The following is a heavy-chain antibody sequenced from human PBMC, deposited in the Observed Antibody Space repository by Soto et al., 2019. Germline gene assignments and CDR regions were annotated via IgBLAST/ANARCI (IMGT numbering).Heavy chain of an antibody. CDR3: ASSGPLYYYYYGMDV. Sequence: EVQLVESGGGLVQPGGSLRLSCAASGFTFSSYWMSWVRQAPGKGLEWVANIKQDGSEKYYVDSVKGRFTISRDNAKNSLYLQRNSLRAEDTAVYYCASSGPLYYYYYGMDVWGQGTTVTVSS. J-gene: IGHJ6*02. CDR2: IKQDGSEK. V-gene: IGHV3-7*01. CDR1: GFTFSSYW.